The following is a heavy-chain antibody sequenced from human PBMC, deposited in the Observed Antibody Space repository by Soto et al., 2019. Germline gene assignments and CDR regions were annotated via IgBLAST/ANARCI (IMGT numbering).Heavy chain of an antibody. D-gene: IGHD2-15*01. J-gene: IGHJ3*02. CDR3: ARDHGGYCSGGSCNHAFDI. CDR2: IYHSGST. CDR1: GGSISSSNW. Sequence: SETLSLTCAVSGGSISSSNWWSWVRQPPGKGLEWIGEIYHSGSTNYNPSLKSRVTISVDKSKNQFSLKLSFVTAADTAVYYCARDHGGYCSGGSCNHAFDIWGQGTMVTVSS. V-gene: IGHV4-4*02.